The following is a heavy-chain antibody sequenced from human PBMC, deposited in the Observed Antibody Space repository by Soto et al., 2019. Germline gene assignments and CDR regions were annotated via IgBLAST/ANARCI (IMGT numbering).Heavy chain of an antibody. V-gene: IGHV1-58*01. CDR3: AADPSYYDILTGSVYYYYYGMDV. D-gene: IGHD3-9*01. J-gene: IGHJ6*02. CDR1: GFTFTSSA. Sequence: SVKVSCKASGFTFTSSAVQWVRQARGQRLEWTGWIVVGSGNTNYAQKFQERVTITRDMSTSTAYMELSSLRSEDTAVYYCAADPSYYDILTGSVYYYYYGMDVWGQGTTVTVSS. CDR2: IVVGSGNT.